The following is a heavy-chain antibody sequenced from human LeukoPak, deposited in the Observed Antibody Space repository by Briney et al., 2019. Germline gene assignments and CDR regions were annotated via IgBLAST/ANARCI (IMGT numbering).Heavy chain of an antibody. CDR1: GFTFSSYW. D-gene: IGHD4-23*01. CDR3: ARVPPRGGYYYYYYYMDV. Sequence: GGSLRLSCAASGFTFSSYWMSWVRQAPGKGLEWVANIKQDGSEKYYVDSVKDRFTISRDNAKNSLYLQMNSLRAEDTAVYYCARVPPRGGYYYYYYYMDVWGKGTTVTVSS. J-gene: IGHJ6*03. V-gene: IGHV3-7*01. CDR2: IKQDGSEK.